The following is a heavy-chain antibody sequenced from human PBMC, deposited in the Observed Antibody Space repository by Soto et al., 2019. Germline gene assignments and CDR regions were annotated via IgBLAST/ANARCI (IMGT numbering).Heavy chain of an antibody. J-gene: IGHJ4*02. V-gene: IGHV3-48*01. CDR1: GFTFSSYN. CDR3: ARPITIGYRFTFDS. Sequence: EVQLVESGGGMAQPGGSLRLSCAASGFTFSSYNMNWVRQAPGKGLEWISYISSTGSAIYYADSVKGRFTISRDNAKNTLYLQMNNLRAEDTAVYYCARPITIGYRFTFDSWGQGTLVTVSS. D-gene: IGHD3-10*01. CDR2: ISSTGSAI.